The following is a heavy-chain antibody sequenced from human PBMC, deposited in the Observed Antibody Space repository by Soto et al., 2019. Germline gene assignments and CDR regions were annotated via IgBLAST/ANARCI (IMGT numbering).Heavy chain of an antibody. CDR3: VIQRSWVVY. D-gene: IGHD2-15*01. J-gene: IGHJ4*02. V-gene: IGHV1-2*04. CDR2: INPNNGGT. CDR1: GYSFTVNS. Sequence: QVHLVQSGAEVKKPGASVRVSCKASGYSFTVNSMHWVRQAPGQGLEWMGWINPNNGGTNYAQKFQGWVTMTRDTSVSTAYMDLNRLKSDDTAVYYGVIQRSWVVYWGQGALVTVSS.